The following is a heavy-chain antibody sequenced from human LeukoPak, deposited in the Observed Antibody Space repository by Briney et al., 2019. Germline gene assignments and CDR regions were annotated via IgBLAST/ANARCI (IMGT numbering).Heavy chain of an antibody. CDR2: IYYSGST. CDR1: GGSISSYY. J-gene: IGHJ6*03. Sequence: SETLSLTCTVSGGSISSYYWSWIRQPPGKGLEWIGYIYYSGSTNYNPSLKSRVTISVDTSKNQFSLKLSPVTAADTAVYYCARDGRAGSYYYYMDVWGKGTTVTVSS. CDR3: ARDGRAGSYYYYMDV. V-gene: IGHV4-59*01. D-gene: IGHD6-13*01.